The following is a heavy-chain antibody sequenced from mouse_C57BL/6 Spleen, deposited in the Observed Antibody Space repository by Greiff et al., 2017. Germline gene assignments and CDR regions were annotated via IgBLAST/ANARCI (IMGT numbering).Heavy chain of an antibody. V-gene: IGHV1-26*01. Sequence: VQLQQSGPELVKPGASVTISCKASGYTFTDYFMNWVKQSHGKSLEWIGDINPNNGGTSYNQKFKGKATLTVDKSSSTAYMELRSRTSEDSAVYYCARGGGTTVVADYWGQGTTLTVSS. CDR2: INPNNGGT. CDR3: ARGGGTTVVADY. D-gene: IGHD1-1*01. J-gene: IGHJ2*01. CDR1: GYTFTDYF.